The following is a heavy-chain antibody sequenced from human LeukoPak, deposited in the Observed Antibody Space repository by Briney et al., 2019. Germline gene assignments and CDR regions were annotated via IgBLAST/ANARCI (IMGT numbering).Heavy chain of an antibody. CDR2: ISYDGSNK. CDR1: GFTFSSYA. Sequence: GGSLRLSRAASGFTFSSYAMHWVRQAPGKGLEWVAVISYDGSNKYYADSVKGRFTISRDNAKNSLYLQMNSLRAEDTAVYYCASVVVAATRIYYYYYYMDVWGKGTTVTVSS. D-gene: IGHD2-15*01. J-gene: IGHJ6*03. CDR3: ASVVVAATRIYYYYYYMDV. V-gene: IGHV3-30*07.